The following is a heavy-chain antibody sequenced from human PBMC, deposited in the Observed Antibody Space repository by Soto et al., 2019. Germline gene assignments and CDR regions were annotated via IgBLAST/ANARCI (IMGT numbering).Heavy chain of an antibody. J-gene: IGHJ6*03. CDR2: ISSSSSTI. V-gene: IGHV3-48*01. CDR1: GFTFSSYS. D-gene: IGHD4-17*01. Sequence: LRLSCAASGFTFSSYSMNWVRQAPGKGLEWVSYISSSSSTIYYADSVKGRFTISRDNAKNSLYLQMNSLRAEDTAVYYCARDSVDYGDYHLGLQYYYYYMDVWGKGTTVTVSS. CDR3: ARDSVDYGDYHLGLQYYYYYMDV.